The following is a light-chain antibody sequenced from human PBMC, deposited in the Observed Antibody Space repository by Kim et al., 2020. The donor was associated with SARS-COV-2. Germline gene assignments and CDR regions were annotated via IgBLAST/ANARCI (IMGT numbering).Light chain of an antibody. V-gene: IGLV2-11*03. CDR2: DVT. CDR3: CSYAGSYTWV. J-gene: IGLJ3*02. Sequence: GQSVTISCTGTSSDVGGDNSVSWYQQHPGKAPKLMIYDVTKRPSGVPDRFSGSKSGNTASLTISGLQTEDEADYSCCSYAGSYTWVFGGGTQLTVL. CDR1: SSDVGGDNS.